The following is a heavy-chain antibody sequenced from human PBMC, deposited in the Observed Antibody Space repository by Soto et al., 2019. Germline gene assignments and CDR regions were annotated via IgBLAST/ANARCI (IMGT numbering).Heavy chain of an antibody. CDR1: GGTFSSYA. J-gene: IGHJ5*02. Sequence: QVQLVQSGAAVKKPGSSVKVSCKASGGTFSSYAISWVRQAPGQGLEWMGGIIPIFGTANYAQKFQGRVTITADESTSTADMELSSLRSEDTAVYYCARDGKSSSGSGGGWFDPGGQGTLVTVSS. D-gene: IGHD6-13*01. CDR2: IIPIFGTA. V-gene: IGHV1-69*12. CDR3: ARDGKSSSGSGGGWFDP.